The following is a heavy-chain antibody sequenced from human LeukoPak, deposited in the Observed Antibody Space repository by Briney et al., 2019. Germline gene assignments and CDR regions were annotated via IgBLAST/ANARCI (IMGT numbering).Heavy chain of an antibody. CDR3: ARPSGNCGGDCYRLSY. J-gene: IGHJ4*02. CDR1: GYNFTSYD. Sequence: GASVKVSCKASGYNFTSYDINWVRQATGQGLEGREWMNPNSGNTGYAQKFQGRLTMTRNTSISTAYMELSSLTSEDTAVYYCARPSGNCGGDCYRLSYWGQGALVTVSS. V-gene: IGHV1-8*01. D-gene: IGHD2-21*02. CDR2: MNPNSGNT.